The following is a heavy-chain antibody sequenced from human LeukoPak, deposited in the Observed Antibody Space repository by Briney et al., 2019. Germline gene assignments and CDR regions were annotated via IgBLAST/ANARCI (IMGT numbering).Heavy chain of an antibody. CDR3: ARADRLHGGPYLIGP. Sequence: ASVKVSCKTSGYSFTDYYMHWVRQAPGQGLEWMGWINPYSGGTSSAQKFQGRVTMTRDTSISTVYMQVSWLTSDDTAIYYCARADRLHGGPYLIGPWGEGTLVTVSS. D-gene: IGHD3-16*01. V-gene: IGHV1-2*02. CDR1: GYSFTDYY. J-gene: IGHJ5*02. CDR2: INPYSGGT.